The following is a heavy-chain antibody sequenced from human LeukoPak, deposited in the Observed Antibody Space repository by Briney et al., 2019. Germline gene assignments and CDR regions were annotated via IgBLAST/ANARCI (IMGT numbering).Heavy chain of an antibody. J-gene: IGHJ4*02. CDR1: GYTFTAYY. D-gene: IGHD6-13*01. V-gene: IGHV1-2*02. CDR2: INPNSGGT. Sequence: ASVKVSCKASGYTFTAYYIHWVRQAPGQGLEWMGWINPNSGGTNYAQKFQGRVTMTRDTSISTAYMELSRLRSDDTAVYYCARVRSISWYSSSWPYYFDYWGQGTLVTVSS. CDR3: ARVRSISWYSSSWPYYFDY.